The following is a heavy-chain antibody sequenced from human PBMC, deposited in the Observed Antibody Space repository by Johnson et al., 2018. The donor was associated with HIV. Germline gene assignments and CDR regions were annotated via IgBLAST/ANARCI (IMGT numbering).Heavy chain of an antibody. CDR2: IWYDGSNK. V-gene: IGHV3-33*08. D-gene: IGHD1-26*01. CDR3: ANPHVPIVGATHDAFDI. CDR1: GFTFSSYA. Sequence: QVQLVESGGGLVQPGGSLRLSCAASGFTFSSYAMSWVRQAPGKGLEWVAVIWYDGSNKYYADSVKGRFTISRDNSKNTLYLQMNSLRAEDTAVYYCANPHVPIVGATHDAFDIWGQGTMVTVSS. J-gene: IGHJ3*02.